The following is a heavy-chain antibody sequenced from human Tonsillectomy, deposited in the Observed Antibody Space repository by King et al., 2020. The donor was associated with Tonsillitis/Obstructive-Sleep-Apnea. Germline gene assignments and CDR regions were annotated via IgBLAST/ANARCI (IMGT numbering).Heavy chain of an antibody. D-gene: IGHD5-12*01. J-gene: IGHJ6*03. CDR2: IWFDGSKI. CDR3: ARDPGVSGYGERYNYYDYMDV. V-gene: IGHV3-33*01. CDR1: GFIFRSYG. Sequence: VQSGRSLRLSCASSGFIFRSYGFHWVRQAPGKGLEWVASIWFDGSKIKYADSVKGRFTISRDNSENTLDLHMNSLRAEDTAVYYCARDPGVSGYGERYNYYDYMDVWGKGTTVIVSS.